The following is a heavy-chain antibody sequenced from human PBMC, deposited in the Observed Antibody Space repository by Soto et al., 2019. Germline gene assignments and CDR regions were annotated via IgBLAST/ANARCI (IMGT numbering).Heavy chain of an antibody. CDR2: IYWDDDK. CDR1: RFSLSTTGVG. J-gene: IGHJ6*02. Sequence: SGPTLVNPTQTLTLTCTFSRFSLSTTGVGVGWIRQPPGRALEWLALIYWDDDKRYNPSLKSRLTITKDTSKNQVVLTMTHMDPVDTATYYCVQSRCGGDCLQSYSSHSYYGLDVWGQGTTVTVSS. V-gene: IGHV2-5*02. CDR3: VQSRCGGDCLQSYSSHSYYGLDV. D-gene: IGHD2-21*01.